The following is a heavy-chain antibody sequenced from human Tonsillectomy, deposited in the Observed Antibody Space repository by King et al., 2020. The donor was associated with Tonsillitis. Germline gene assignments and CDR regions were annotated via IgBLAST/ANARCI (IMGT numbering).Heavy chain of an antibody. CDR1: GFTFSSYW. D-gene: IGHD1-1*01. Sequence: VQLVESGGGLVQPGGSLRLSCAASGFTFSSYWMHWVRQAPGKGLVWVSRINSDGSSTSYADSVKGRFTISRDNAKNTLYLQMNSLRAEDTAVYYCAREGRGALEGAMDVWGQGTTVTVSS. CDR3: AREGRGALEGAMDV. J-gene: IGHJ6*02. V-gene: IGHV3-74*01. CDR2: INSDGSST.